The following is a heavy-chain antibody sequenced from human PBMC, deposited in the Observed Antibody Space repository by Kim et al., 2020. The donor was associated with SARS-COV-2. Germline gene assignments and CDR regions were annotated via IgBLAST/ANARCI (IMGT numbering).Heavy chain of an antibody. Sequence: GGSLRLSCAASGFTVSSNYMSWVRQAPGKGLEWVSVIYSGGSTYYADSVKGRFTISRHNSKNTLYLQMNSLRAEDTAVYYCARGWGNQAAMDYYYGMDVWGQGTTVTVSS. CDR2: IYSGGST. CDR3: ARGWGNQAAMDYYYGMDV. J-gene: IGHJ6*02. CDR1: GFTVSSNY. D-gene: IGHD2-2*01. V-gene: IGHV3-53*04.